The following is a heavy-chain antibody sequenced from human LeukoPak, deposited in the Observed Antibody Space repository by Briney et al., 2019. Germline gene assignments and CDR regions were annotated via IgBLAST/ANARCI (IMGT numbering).Heavy chain of an antibody. CDR1: GFTFSSYG. CDR3: ARDRVVYXFDY. V-gene: IGHV3-33*01. J-gene: IGHJ4*02. CDR2: IWYDGSNK. D-gene: IGHD5-24*01. Sequence: GRSLRLSCAASGFTFSSYGMHWVRQAPGKGLEWVAVIWYDGSNKYYADSVKGRFTISRDNSKNTLYLQMNSLRAEDTAVYYCARDRVVYXFDYWGQGTLVAVSS.